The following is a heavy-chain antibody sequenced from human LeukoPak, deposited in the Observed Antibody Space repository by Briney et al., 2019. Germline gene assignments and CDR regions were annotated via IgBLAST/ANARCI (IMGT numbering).Heavy chain of an antibody. V-gene: IGHV1-18*01. CDR3: ARDEGRPTRSGTDY. CDR2: ISAYNGNT. Sequence: ASVKVSCKASGCTFTSYGISWVRQAPGQGLEWMGWISAYNGNTNYAQKLQGRVTMTTDTSTSTAYMELRSLRSDDTAVYYCARDEGRPTRSGTDYWGPGTLVTVSS. CDR1: GCTFTSYG. D-gene: IGHD1-26*01. J-gene: IGHJ4*02.